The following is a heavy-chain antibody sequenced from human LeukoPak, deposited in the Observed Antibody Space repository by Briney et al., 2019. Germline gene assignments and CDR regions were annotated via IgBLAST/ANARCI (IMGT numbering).Heavy chain of an antibody. CDR3: ARVGVPMVRGTYYFDY. J-gene: IGHJ4*02. D-gene: IGHD3-10*01. V-gene: IGHV4-39*07. Sequence: SETLSLTCTVSGGSISSSSYYWGWIRQPPGKGLEWIGNIYYSGSTYYNPSLKSRVTISVDTSKNQFSLKLSSVTAADTAVYYCARVGVPMVRGTYYFDYWGQGTLVTVSS. CDR2: IYYSGST. CDR1: GGSISSSSYY.